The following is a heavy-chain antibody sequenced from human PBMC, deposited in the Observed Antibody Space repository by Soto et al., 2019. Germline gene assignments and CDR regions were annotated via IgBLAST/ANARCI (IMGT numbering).Heavy chain of an antibody. CDR1: GFNVGAFA. D-gene: IGHD1-20*01. Sequence: LRLSCAASGFNVGAFAVNWVRQAPGKGLEWGSGISVRDALIYYADSVRGRFSISRDASDNILHLQMNSIRVDDTALYYCTRETVAGITGLDYWGPGTLVTVSS. CDR2: ISVRDALI. CDR3: TRETVAGITGLDY. V-gene: IGHV3-23*01. J-gene: IGHJ4*02.